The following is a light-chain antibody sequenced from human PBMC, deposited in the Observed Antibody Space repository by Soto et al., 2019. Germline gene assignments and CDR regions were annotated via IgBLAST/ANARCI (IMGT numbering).Light chain of an antibody. CDR2: GAS. V-gene: IGKV3-15*01. Sequence: EVLMTQSPATLSVSPGERATLSCRAGQTIYSNVAWYQQRPGQAPRLLIYGASTRATGIPARFSASGSGTEFTLTISSLQSEDFAVYYCQQFNYWPPITFGQGTRLEIK. CDR1: QTIYSN. J-gene: IGKJ5*01. CDR3: QQFNYWPPIT.